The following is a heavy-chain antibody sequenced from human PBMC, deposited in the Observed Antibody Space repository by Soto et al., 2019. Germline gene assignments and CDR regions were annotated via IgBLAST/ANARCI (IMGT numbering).Heavy chain of an antibody. D-gene: IGHD3-9*01. V-gene: IGHV1-8*02. CDR1: GYTLANYD. Sequence: ASVKVSCKASGYTLANYDSNWVRQATGQGLEWMGWMNPNSGNTGYAQKFQGRVTMTRNTSISTAYMELSSLRSEDTAVYYCARLGVLRYFDWLLSTNYYYYYMDVWGKGTTVTVSS. CDR3: ARLGVLRYFDWLLSTNYYYYYMDV. J-gene: IGHJ6*03. CDR2: MNPNSGNT.